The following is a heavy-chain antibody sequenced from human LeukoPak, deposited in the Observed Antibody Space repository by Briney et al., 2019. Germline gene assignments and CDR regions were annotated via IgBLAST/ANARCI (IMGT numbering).Heavy chain of an antibody. CDR1: GFSFPSFW. CDR2: IYPGDSDT. D-gene: IGHD1-14*01. V-gene: IGHV5-51*01. Sequence: GESLKISCKGSGFSFPSFWIAWVRQMPGKGLEWMGTIYPGDSDTRYSPSFQGLVTISADKSISTAYLQWNSLMASDTAMYYCARLKDHTIDYWGQGTLVTVSS. CDR3: ARLKDHTIDY. J-gene: IGHJ4*02.